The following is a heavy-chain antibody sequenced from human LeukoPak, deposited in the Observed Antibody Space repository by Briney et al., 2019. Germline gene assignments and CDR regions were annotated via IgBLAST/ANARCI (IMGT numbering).Heavy chain of an antibody. D-gene: IGHD6-19*01. V-gene: IGHV3-30*18. CDR1: GFTFSSYV. CDR2: ISYDGSNK. J-gene: IGHJ2*01. Sequence: GRSLRLSCAASGFTFSSYVMHWVRQAPGKGLEWVAIISYDGSNKYYADSVQGRFTISRDNSKNTLYLQMNSLRAEDTAVYYCAKDLGGGCGCYDLWGRGALFTVSS. CDR3: AKDLGGGCGCYDL.